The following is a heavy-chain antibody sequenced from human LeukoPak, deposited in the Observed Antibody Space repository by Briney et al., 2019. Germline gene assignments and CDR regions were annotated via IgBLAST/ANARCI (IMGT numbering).Heavy chain of an antibody. Sequence: PGGSLRLSCAASGFVFSGAYMNWVRQAPGKGLEWVGLIKNKHEHQATDYAAPVRERFIITRDDSSSTLFLQMNSLKTEGTAVYYCVTDANRILGARGTGYWGQGILVTVSS. CDR2: IKNKHEHQAT. CDR3: VTDANRILGARGTGY. V-gene: IGHV3-15*07. D-gene: IGHD1-26*01. CDR1: GFVFSGAY. J-gene: IGHJ4*02.